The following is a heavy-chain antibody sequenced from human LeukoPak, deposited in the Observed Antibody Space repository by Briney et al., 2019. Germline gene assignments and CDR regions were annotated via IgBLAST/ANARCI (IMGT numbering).Heavy chain of an antibody. CDR1: GFTFSGCG. Sequence: PGGSLRLSCAASGFTFSGCGMHWVRQAPGKGLEWVAFIWYDGRDKYYTDSVKGRFTISRDNSKNTLYLQMNSLRAEDTAMYYCAKGSYSGDSSPTGDDYWGQGTLVTVSS. CDR3: AKGSYSGDSSPTGDDY. V-gene: IGHV3-30*02. D-gene: IGHD3-10*01. CDR2: IWYDGRDK. J-gene: IGHJ4*02.